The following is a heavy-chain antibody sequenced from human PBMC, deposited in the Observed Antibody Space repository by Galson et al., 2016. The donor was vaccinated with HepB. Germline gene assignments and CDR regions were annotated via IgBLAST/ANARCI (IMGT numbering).Heavy chain of an antibody. CDR3: AKDHPSSGWPTFEY. CDR1: LFTFSRYW. CDR2: INQDGSAI. D-gene: IGHD6-19*01. J-gene: IGHJ4*02. V-gene: IGHV3-7*03. Sequence: SLRLSCAASLFTFSRYWMSWVRQAPGKGLDWVANINQDGSAIYYVDSVKGRFTISRDNAKNSLYLQMNSLTAEDTALYYCAKDHPSSGWPTFEYWGQGILVTVSS.